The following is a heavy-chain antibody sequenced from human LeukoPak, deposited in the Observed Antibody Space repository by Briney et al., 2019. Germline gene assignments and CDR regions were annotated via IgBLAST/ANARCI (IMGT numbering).Heavy chain of an antibody. J-gene: IGHJ4*02. D-gene: IGHD3-3*01. Sequence: PSETLSLTCTVSGGSLSSGSYYWSWIRQPPGKGLEWIGYIYYSGSTNYNPSLKSRVTISVDTSKNQFSLKLSSVTAADTAVYYCARAVSNYDFWSGYYTDFAYFDYWGQGTLVTVSS. CDR2: IYYSGST. CDR3: ARAVSNYDFWSGYYTDFAYFDY. CDR1: GGSLSSGSYY. V-gene: IGHV4-61*01.